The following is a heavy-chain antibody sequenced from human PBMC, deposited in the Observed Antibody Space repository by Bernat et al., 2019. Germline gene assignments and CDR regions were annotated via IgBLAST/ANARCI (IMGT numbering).Heavy chain of an antibody. CDR3: ARGRKPTPCDY. V-gene: IGHV1-18*04. CDR2: ISAYNGNN. D-gene: IGHD1-14*01. CDR1: GYTFTSYG. Sequence: QVQLVQSGAEVKKPGASVKVSCKASGYTFTSYGISWVRQAPGQGLEWMGWISAYNGNNNYAQKLQGRVTMTTDTAPSKAYMELGSLGSDDTAVYYCARGRKPTPCDYWGQGTLVTVSS. J-gene: IGHJ4*02.